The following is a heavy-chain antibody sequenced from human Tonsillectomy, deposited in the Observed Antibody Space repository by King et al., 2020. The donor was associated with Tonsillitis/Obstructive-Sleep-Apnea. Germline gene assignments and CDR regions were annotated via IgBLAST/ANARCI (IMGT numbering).Heavy chain of an antibody. D-gene: IGHD2-2*03. J-gene: IGHJ6*04. CDR1: GDSFSGYY. Sequence: VQLQQWGAGLLKPSETLSLTCAVYGDSFSGYYWSWIRQPPGKGLEWIGEINHSGSTNYNPSLKSRVTISVDTSKNQFSLKLSSVTAAVPAVYYCAGYCGSTSCYLPYYAMDVWGKGTTVTVSS. CDR3: AGYCGSTSCYLPYYAMDV. CDR2: INHSGST. V-gene: IGHV4-34*01.